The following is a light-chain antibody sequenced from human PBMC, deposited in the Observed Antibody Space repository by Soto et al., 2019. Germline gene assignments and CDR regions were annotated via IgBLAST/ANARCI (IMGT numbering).Light chain of an antibody. Sequence: QSVLTQPASVSGSPGQSITISCTGTSSDVGSYNLVSWYQQHPGKAPKVIIYEVIKRPSGVSNRFSGSKSGNTAALTISGLEDDDETDYYCCSYAGGSNWVFGGGTQLTVL. V-gene: IGLV2-23*02. CDR3: CSYAGGSNWV. CDR1: SSDVGSYNL. CDR2: EVI. J-gene: IGLJ3*02.